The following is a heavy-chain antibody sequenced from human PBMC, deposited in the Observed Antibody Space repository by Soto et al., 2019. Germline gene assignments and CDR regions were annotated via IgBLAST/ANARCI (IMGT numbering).Heavy chain of an antibody. CDR3: ARLALQGTTGWFDP. CDR1: GGTFSSYA. Sequence: SVKVSCKASGGTFSSYAISWVRQAPGQGLEWMGGIIPIFGTANYAQKFQGRVTITADKSTSTAYMELSSLRSEDTAVYYCARLALQGTTGWFDPWGQGTLVTVSS. J-gene: IGHJ5*02. D-gene: IGHD1-7*01. V-gene: IGHV1-69*06. CDR2: IIPIFGTA.